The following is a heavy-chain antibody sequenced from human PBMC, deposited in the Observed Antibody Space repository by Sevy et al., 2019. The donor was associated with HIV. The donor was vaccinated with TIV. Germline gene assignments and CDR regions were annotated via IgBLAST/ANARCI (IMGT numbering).Heavy chain of an antibody. Sequence: GGSLRLSCAASGFTFDDYAMHWVRQAPGKGLEWVSGISWNSGSIGYADSVKGRFTISRDNAKNSLYLQMNSLRADDTALYYCAKDIVVYSGYDSDAFDIWGQGTMVTVSS. CDR1: GFTFDDYA. CDR2: ISWNSGSI. D-gene: IGHD5-12*01. V-gene: IGHV3-9*01. CDR3: AKDIVVYSGYDSDAFDI. J-gene: IGHJ3*02.